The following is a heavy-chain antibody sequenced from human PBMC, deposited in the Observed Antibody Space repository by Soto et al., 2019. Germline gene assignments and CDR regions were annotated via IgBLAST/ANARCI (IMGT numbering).Heavy chain of an antibody. CDR3: TTGNYYDSSGYYLNLDY. Sequence: EVQLVESGGGLVKPGGSLRLSCAASGFTFSNAWMSWVRQAPGKGLEWVGRIKSKTDGGTTDYAAPVKGRFTISRDDSKNTLYLQMNSLQTEDTAVYYCTTGNYYDSSGYYLNLDYWGQGTLVTVSS. J-gene: IGHJ4*02. V-gene: IGHV3-15*01. CDR1: GFTFSNAW. CDR2: IKSKTDGGTT. D-gene: IGHD3-22*01.